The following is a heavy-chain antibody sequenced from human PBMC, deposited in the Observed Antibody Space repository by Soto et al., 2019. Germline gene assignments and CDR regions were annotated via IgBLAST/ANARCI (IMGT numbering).Heavy chain of an antibody. D-gene: IGHD3-3*01. CDR1: GGSFKSGGYS. J-gene: IGHJ4*02. CDR2: VYHTGRT. CDR3: ARDFAYFDS. V-gene: IGHV4-61*08. Sequence: PSEILSLTCTVSGGSFKSGGYSWSWIRQPPGKGLEWIGYVYHTGRTSYNPSLKSRVSISMDTSKNQFSLNLDSVTAADTAVYFCARDFAYFDSWGQGTLVTVSS.